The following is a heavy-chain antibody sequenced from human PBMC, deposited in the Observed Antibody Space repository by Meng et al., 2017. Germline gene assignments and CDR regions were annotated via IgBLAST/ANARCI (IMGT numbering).Heavy chain of an antibody. D-gene: IGHD3-16*02. Sequence: ESLKISCTASGFTFGDYAMSWFRQAPGKGLEWIGRIYSSGSTNYNPSLKSRVTMSVDTSNNQFSLKLTSVTAADTAVYYCARGVGSLDYWGQGTLVTVSS. CDR3: ARGVGSLDY. CDR2: IYSSGST. V-gene: IGHV4-4*07. J-gene: IGHJ4*02. CDR1: GFTFGDYA.